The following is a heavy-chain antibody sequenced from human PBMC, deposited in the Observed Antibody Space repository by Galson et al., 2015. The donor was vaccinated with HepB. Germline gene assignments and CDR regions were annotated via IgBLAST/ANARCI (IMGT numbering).Heavy chain of an antibody. V-gene: IGHV5-51*03. Sequence: QSGAEVKKPGESLKISCKGSGYSFTSYWIGWVRQMPGKGLEWMGIIYPGDSDTRYSPSFQGQVTISADKSISTAYLQWSSLKASDTAVYYCARDSPTVGATGTFDYWGQGTLVTVSS. CDR1: GYSFTSYW. CDR2: IYPGDSDT. J-gene: IGHJ4*02. D-gene: IGHD1-26*01. CDR3: ARDSPTVGATGTFDY.